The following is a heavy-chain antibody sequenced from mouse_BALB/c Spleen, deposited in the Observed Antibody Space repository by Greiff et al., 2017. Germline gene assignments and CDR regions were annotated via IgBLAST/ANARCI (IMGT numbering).Heavy chain of an antibody. V-gene: IGHV3-2*02. CDR3: ARSSYGSSYGDYAMDY. Sequence: EVQGVESGPGLVKPSQSLSLTCTVTGYSITSDYAWNWIRQFPGNKLEWMGYISYSGSTSYNPSLKSRISITRDTSKNQFFLQLNSVTTEDTATYYCARSSYGSSYGDYAMDYWGQGTSVTVSS. J-gene: IGHJ4*01. CDR1: GYSITSDYA. D-gene: IGHD1-1*01. CDR2: ISYSGST.